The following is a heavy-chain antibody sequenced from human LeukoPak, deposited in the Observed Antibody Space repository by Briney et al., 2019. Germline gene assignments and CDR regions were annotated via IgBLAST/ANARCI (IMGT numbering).Heavy chain of an antibody. CDR2: ISSSGSTI. D-gene: IGHD6-6*01. CDR3: ARAGYSSSD. Sequence: GGSLRLSCAASGCTFSSYEMNWVREAPGKGLEWVSYISSSGSTIYYADSVKGRFTISRDNAKNSLYLQMNSLRAEDTAVYYCARAGYSSSDWGQGTLVTVSS. V-gene: IGHV3-48*03. J-gene: IGHJ4*02. CDR1: GCTFSSYE.